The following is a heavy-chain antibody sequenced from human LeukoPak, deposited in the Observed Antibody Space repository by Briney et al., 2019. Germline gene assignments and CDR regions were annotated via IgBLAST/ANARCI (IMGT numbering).Heavy chain of an antibody. D-gene: IGHD3-10*01. V-gene: IGHV3-74*01. J-gene: IGHJ4*02. CDR2: VIRDDSFT. Sequence: GGSLRLSCAASGFTFRSYWMHWVRQAPGKGLEWVSRVIRDDSFTNYADSVKGRFTISRDNAKNTLYLQMNSLRAEDTAVYYCARGYYGSGSYYNVGFDYWGQGTLVTVSS. CDR3: ARGYYGSGSYYNVGFDY. CDR1: GFTFRSYW.